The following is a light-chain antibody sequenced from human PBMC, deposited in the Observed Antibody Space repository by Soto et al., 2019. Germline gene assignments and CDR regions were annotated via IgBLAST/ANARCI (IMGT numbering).Light chain of an antibody. CDR2: GNS. CDR3: QSYDSSLSGVV. J-gene: IGLJ2*01. CDR1: SSNIGAGYD. V-gene: IGLV1-40*01. Sequence: QSVLTQPPSVSGAPGQRVTISCTGSSSNIGAGYDVHWYQQLPGRVPKLLIYGNSNRPSGVPDRFSGSKSGTSASLAITGLQAEDEADYYCQSYDSSLSGVVFGGGTKLTVL.